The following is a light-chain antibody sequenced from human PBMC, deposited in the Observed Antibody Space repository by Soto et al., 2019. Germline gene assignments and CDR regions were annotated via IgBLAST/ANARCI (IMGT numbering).Light chain of an antibody. CDR1: SSNIGANYD. V-gene: IGLV1-40*01. CDR2: DST. Sequence: QSVLTQPPSVSGAPGQRVTISFTGSSSNIGANYDVHWYQQLPGTAPKLLISDSTDRPSGVPDRFSGSKSGTSASLAITGLQAEDEADYYCQSFDSILTAWVFGGGTQLTVL. J-gene: IGLJ3*02. CDR3: QSFDSILTAWV.